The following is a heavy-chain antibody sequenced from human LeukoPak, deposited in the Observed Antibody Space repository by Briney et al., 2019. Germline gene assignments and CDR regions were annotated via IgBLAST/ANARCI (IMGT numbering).Heavy chain of an antibody. D-gene: IGHD4-17*01. CDR3: ARDSPYGGYFDL. V-gene: IGHV3-48*01. CDR2: ISGYSSTL. J-gene: IGHJ2*01. Sequence: PGGSLRLSCAASGFTFSSYSMNWVRQAPGKGLEWVSYISGYSSTLYYADSVKGRFTISRDNAKNSLYLQMNSLRAEDTAVYYCARDSPYGGYFDLWAVAPWSLSPQ. CDR1: GFTFSSYS.